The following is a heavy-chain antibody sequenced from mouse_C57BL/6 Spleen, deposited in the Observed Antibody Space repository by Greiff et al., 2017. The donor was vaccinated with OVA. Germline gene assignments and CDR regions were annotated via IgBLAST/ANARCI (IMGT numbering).Heavy chain of an antibody. CDR2: IHPSDSDT. J-gene: IGHJ3*01. CDR3: AMEGYSNPFAY. D-gene: IGHD2-5*01. Sequence: QVQLKESGAELVKPGASVKVSCKASGYTFTSYWMHWVKQRPGQGLEWIGRIHPSDSDTNYNQKFKGKATLTVDKSSSTAYMQLSSLTSEDSAVYYCAMEGYSNPFAYWGQGTLVTVSA. CDR1: GYTFTSYW. V-gene: IGHV1-74*01.